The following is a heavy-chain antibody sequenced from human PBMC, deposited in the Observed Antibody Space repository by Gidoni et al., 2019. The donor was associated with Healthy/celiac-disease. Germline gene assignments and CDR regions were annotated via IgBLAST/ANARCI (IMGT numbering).Heavy chain of an antibody. J-gene: IGHJ6*02. Sequence: EVQLLESGGGLVQPGGSLRLSCAASGFTCSSYAMSWVRQAPGKGLEWVSAISGSGGSTYYADSVKGRFTISRDNSKNTLYLQMNSLRAEDTAVYYCAKDQGSGSYYMSRYGMDVWGQGTTVTVSS. D-gene: IGHD3-10*01. CDR3: AKDQGSGSYYMSRYGMDV. V-gene: IGHV3-23*01. CDR2: ISGSGGST. CDR1: GFTCSSYA.